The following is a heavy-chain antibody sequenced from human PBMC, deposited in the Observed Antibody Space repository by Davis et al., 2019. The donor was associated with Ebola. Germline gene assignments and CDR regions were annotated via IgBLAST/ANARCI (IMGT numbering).Heavy chain of an antibody. CDR1: GFTVNSNY. J-gene: IGHJ6*02. CDR3: AGSTSSNDIYYYGMDV. Sequence: GESLKISCAASGFTVNSNYMSWVRQAPGKGLEWVSVIYSGGSTYYADSVKGRFTISRDNSKNTLYLQMNSLRAEDTAVYYCAGSTSSNDIYYYGMDVWGQGTTVTVSS. V-gene: IGHV3-66*01. D-gene: IGHD2-2*01. CDR2: IYSGGST.